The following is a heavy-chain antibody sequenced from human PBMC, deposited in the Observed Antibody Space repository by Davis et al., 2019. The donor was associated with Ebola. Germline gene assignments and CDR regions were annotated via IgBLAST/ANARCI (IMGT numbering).Heavy chain of an antibody. J-gene: IGHJ6*04. Sequence: SETLSLACAVYGGSFSSYHWNWFRQSPGKGLEWIGDVHSSGNINYNPSLSSRVFISIDPSRNQFALRLTSVTSADTAVYFCARLDASDSDFSFYGVDVWGKGTTVIVSS. CDR1: GGSFSSYH. V-gene: IGHV4-59*01. CDR2: VHSSGNI. D-gene: IGHD2-21*02. CDR3: ARLDASDSDFSFYGVDV.